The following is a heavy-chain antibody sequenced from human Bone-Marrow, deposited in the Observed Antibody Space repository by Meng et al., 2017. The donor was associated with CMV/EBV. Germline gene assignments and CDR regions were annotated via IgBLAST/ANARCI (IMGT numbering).Heavy chain of an antibody. D-gene: IGHD3-3*01. CDR1: GGSISSYY. CDR2: IYYSGST. Sequence: QGTLQESGPGLVKPSETLSLPCTVSGGSISSYYWSWIRQPPGKGLEWIGYIYYSGSTNYNPSLKSRVTISVDTSKNQFSLKLSSVTAADTAVYYCAREPTRSGPIDYWGQGTLVTVSS. CDR3: AREPTRSGPIDY. J-gene: IGHJ4*02. V-gene: IGHV4-59*01.